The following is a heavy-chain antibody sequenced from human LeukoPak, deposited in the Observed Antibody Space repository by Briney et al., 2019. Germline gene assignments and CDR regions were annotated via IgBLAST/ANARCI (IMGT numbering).Heavy chain of an antibody. CDR3: ARHILADDFWSGLNYYYGMDV. D-gene: IGHD3-3*01. CDR1: GGSISSYY. J-gene: IGHJ6*02. CDR2: IYYSGST. V-gene: IGHV4-59*08. Sequence: SETLSLTCTVSGGSISSYYWSWIRQPPGKGLEWIGYIYYSGSTNYNPSLKSRVTISVDTSKNQFSLKLSSVTAADTAVYYCARHILADDFWSGLNYYYGMDVWGQGTTVTVSS.